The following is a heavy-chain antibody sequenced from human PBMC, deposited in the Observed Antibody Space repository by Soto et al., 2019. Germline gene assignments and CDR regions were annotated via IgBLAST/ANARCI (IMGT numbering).Heavy chain of an antibody. Sequence: QVQLQESGPGLVKPSGTLSLTCAVSGGSINSSNWWTWVRQPPGKGLEGIGNIYHSGNTNYNPSLQSPLPRSVDKSKHQFSLRLSSGTAADTAIYACAREGPATIAADLSWFDPWGQGTRVTVSS. CDR2: IYHSGNT. D-gene: IGHD6-13*01. J-gene: IGHJ5*02. CDR1: GGSINSSNW. V-gene: IGHV4-4*02. CDR3: AREGPATIAADLSWFDP.